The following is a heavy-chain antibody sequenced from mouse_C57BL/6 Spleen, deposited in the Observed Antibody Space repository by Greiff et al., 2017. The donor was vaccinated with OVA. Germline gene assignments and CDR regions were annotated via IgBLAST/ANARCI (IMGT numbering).Heavy chain of an antibody. Sequence: VQLQQSGAELVKPGASVKMSCKASGYTFTSYWITWVKQRPGQGLEWIGDIYPGSGSTNYNEKFKSKATLTVDTSSSTAYMQLSSLTSEDSAVYYCARSITTVVDWYFDVWGTGTTVTVSS. V-gene: IGHV1-55*01. D-gene: IGHD1-1*01. J-gene: IGHJ1*03. CDR1: GYTFTSYW. CDR2: IYPGSGST. CDR3: ARSITTVVDWYFDV.